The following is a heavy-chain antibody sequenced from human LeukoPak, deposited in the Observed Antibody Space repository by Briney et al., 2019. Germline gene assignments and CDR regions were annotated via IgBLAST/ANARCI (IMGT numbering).Heavy chain of an antibody. CDR3: VRGYSSGWPDF. D-gene: IGHD6-25*01. V-gene: IGHV3-53*01. CDR1: GFTVSTSY. Sequence: PGGSLSLSCAASGFTVSTSYMNWVRQAPGKGLEWVSVIYGGGSTYYADSVRGRFTISRDNSKNTLYLQMNSLRAEDTAVYFFVRGYSSGWPDFWGQGTLVTVSS. CDR2: IYGGGST. J-gene: IGHJ4*02.